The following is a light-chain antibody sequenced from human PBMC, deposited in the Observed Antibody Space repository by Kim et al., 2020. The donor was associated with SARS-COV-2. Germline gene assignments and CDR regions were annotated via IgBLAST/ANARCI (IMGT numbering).Light chain of an antibody. CDR3: SSYTSGNTLYV. CDR2: DVD. CDR1: TSDVGGYYY. J-gene: IGLJ1*01. Sequence: QSITISCTGATSDVGGYYYVSWYQQHPGKVPRLIIYDVDNRPSGISNRFSGSKSGNTASLTISGLQAEDEADYYCSSYTSGNTLYVFGAGTKVTVL. V-gene: IGLV2-14*03.